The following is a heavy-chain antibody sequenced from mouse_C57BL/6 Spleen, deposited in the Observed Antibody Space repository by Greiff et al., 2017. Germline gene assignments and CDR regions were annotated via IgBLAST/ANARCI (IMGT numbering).Heavy chain of an antibody. CDR2: IYPGGGDT. CDR3: ARRGIYGNCEAMDY. Sequence: QVQLQQSGPELVKPGASVKISCKASGYAFSSSWMNWVKQRPGKGLEWIGRIYPGGGDTNYNGKFKGKATLTADKSSSAAYMQLSSLTSEDSAVYFCARRGIYGNCEAMDYGGKGTSGTVFS. D-gene: IGHD2-1*01. V-gene: IGHV1-82*01. J-gene: IGHJ4*01. CDR1: GYAFSSSW.